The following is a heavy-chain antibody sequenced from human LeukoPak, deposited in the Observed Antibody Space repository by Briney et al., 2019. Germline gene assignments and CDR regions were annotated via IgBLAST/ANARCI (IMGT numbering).Heavy chain of an antibody. V-gene: IGHV4-39*01. CDR2: IYYSGST. Sequence: SETLSLTCPVSGGSISSYYWGWIRQPPGKGLEWIGSIYYSGSTYYNPSLKSRVTISVDTSKNQCSLKLSSGTAADTAVYYCARRCGGDCYARFDPWGQGTLVTVSS. J-gene: IGHJ5*02. CDR1: GGSISSYY. D-gene: IGHD2-21*01. CDR3: ARRCGGDCYARFDP.